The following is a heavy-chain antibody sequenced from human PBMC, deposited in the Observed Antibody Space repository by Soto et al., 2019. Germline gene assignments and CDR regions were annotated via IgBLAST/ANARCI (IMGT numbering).Heavy chain of an antibody. D-gene: IGHD3-9*01. CDR2: IWYDGSNK. CDR1: GFTFSSYG. V-gene: IGHV3-33*01. Sequence: GGSLRLSCAASGFTFSSYGMHWVRQAPGKGLEWVAVIWYDGSNKYYADSVKGRFTISRDNAKNSLYLQMNSLRAEDTAVYYCARRTQSYGILTGYYSAGAFDIWGQGTMVTVSS. CDR3: ARRTQSYGILTGYYSAGAFDI. J-gene: IGHJ3*02.